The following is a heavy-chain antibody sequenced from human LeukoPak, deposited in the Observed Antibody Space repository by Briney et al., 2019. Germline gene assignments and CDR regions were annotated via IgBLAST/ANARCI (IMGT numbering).Heavy chain of an antibody. CDR3: AREGLEYSSSEGGYYGMDV. Sequence: SQTLSLTCAISGDSVSSNSAAWNWIGQSPSRGLEWLGRTYYRSKWYNDYAVSVKSRITINPDTSKNQFSLQLNSVTPEDTAVYYCAREGLEYSSSEGGYYGMDVWGQGTTVTVSS. V-gene: IGHV6-1*01. CDR1: GDSVSSNSAA. CDR2: TYYRSKWYN. D-gene: IGHD6-6*01. J-gene: IGHJ6*02.